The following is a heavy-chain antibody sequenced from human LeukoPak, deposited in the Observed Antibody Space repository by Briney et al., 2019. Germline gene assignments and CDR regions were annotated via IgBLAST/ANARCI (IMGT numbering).Heavy chain of an antibody. Sequence: GGSLRLSCAASGFTFSSYSMNWVRQAPGKGLEWVSSISSSSSYIYYADSVKGRLTISRDNAKNSLYLQMNSLRVEDTAMYYCARVGAPGTADYWGQGILVAVSS. CDR2: ISSSSSYI. V-gene: IGHV3-21*01. J-gene: IGHJ4*02. CDR1: GFTFSSYS. D-gene: IGHD6-13*01. CDR3: ARVGAPGTADY.